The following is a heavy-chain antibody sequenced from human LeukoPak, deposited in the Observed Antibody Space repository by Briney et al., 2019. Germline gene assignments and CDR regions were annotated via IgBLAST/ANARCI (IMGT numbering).Heavy chain of an antibody. CDR1: GGSVSSGSYY. V-gene: IGHV4-61*01. CDR3: AKSLLGSTDDAFDI. D-gene: IGHD2-2*03. J-gene: IGHJ3*02. CDR2: IYYSGST. Sequence: PSETLSLTCTVSGGSVSSGSYYWSWIRQPPGKGLEWIGYIYYSGSTNYNPSLKSRVTISVDTSKNQFSLKLTSVTAADTAVYYCAKSLLGSTDDAFDIWGQGTMVTVSS.